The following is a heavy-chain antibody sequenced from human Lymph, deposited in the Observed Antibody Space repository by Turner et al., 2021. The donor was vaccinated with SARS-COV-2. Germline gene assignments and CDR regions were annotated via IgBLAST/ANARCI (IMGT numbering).Heavy chain of an antibody. J-gene: IGHJ4*02. CDR1: GGTFSSSA. V-gene: IGHV1-69*01. D-gene: IGHD2-15*01. Sequence: QVQLVQSGADVKKPGSSVKVSCKASGGTFSSSAISWVRQAPGQGLEWMGGIIPIFGTANYAQRFQGRVTITADESTSTAYMELRSLRSEDTAVYYCARGAAYCSGGSCYRKGFDYWGQGTPVTVS. CDR3: ARGAAYCSGGSCYRKGFDY. CDR2: IIPIFGTA.